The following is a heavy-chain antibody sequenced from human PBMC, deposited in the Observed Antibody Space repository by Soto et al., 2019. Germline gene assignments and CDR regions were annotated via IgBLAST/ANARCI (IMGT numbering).Heavy chain of an antibody. J-gene: IGHJ6*02. CDR1: GGSISSGDYY. V-gene: IGHV4-30-4*01. Sequence: SETLSLTCTVSGGSISSGDYYWSWIRQPPGKGLEWIGYIYYSGSTYYNPSLKSRVTISVDTSKNQFSLKLSSVTAADTAVYYCTRVVGGPSPHYYYYGMDVWGQGTTVTVSS. CDR3: TRVVGGPSPHYYYYGMDV. D-gene: IGHD2-15*01. CDR2: IYYSGST.